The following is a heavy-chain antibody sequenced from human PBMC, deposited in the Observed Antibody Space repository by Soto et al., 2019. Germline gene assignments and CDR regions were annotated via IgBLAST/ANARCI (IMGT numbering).Heavy chain of an antibody. Sequence: SETLSLTCAVYGGSFSGYYWSGIRQPQGKGLEWIGEINHSGSTNYTPSLKSRVTISVDTSKNQFSLKLSSVTAADTAVYYCSGGLNVLRFLEWSRPLSRPFDYWGQGTLVTVS. D-gene: IGHD3-3*01. V-gene: IGHV4-34*01. CDR3: SGGLNVLRFLEWSRPLSRPFDY. CDR1: GGSFSGYY. J-gene: IGHJ4*02. CDR2: INHSGST.